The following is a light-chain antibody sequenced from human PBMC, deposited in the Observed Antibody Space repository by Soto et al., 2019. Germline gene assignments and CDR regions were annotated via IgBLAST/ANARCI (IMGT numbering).Light chain of an antibody. CDR2: DVS. J-gene: IGKJ1*01. V-gene: IGKV3-15*01. Sequence: ETVLTHSPATLSVSPGELVTLSCRSSETVSTNLAWYQQRPGQAPRLLIYDVSTGATGIPARFSGRRSGTEFTLTISSLQSEDFGVYYCQQYNSGPQTFGQGTKVDIK. CDR1: ETVSTN. CDR3: QQYNSGPQT.